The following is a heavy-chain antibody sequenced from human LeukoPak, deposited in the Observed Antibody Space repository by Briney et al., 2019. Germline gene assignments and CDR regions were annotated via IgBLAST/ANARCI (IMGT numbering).Heavy chain of an antibody. CDR1: SGSLTGYY. Sequence: PETLSLTCTVSSGSLTGYYWSWIRQPPGKGLEWIAYVYATGTTNYNPSLKTRATISMDTSKNQLSLTLTSVTAADTAVYYCARVGSGGAWFDFWGQGTLVSVSS. D-gene: IGHD6-19*01. CDR2: VYATGTT. V-gene: IGHV4-59*01. CDR3: ARVGSGGAWFDF. J-gene: IGHJ4*02.